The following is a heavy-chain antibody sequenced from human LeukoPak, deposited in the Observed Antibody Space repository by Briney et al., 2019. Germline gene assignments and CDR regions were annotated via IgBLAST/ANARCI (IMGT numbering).Heavy chain of an antibody. D-gene: IGHD3-22*01. J-gene: IGHJ4*02. CDR3: ATSHDSSGND. V-gene: IGHV3-7*01. CDR1: GFTFSTYW. CDR2: IRQDGGAT. Sequence: GGSLRLSCAASGFTFSTYWVSWVRQAPGKGLEWVANIRQDGGATFYVDSVKGRFIISRDNAKNSLYLQMNSLRDEDTAVYYCATSHDSSGNDWGQGTLVTVYS.